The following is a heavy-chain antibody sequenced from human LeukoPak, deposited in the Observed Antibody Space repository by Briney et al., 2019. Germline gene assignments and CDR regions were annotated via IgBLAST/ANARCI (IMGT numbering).Heavy chain of an antibody. D-gene: IGHD3-22*01. J-gene: IGHJ5*02. V-gene: IGHV4-31*03. Sequence: SETLSLTCTVSGGSISSGGYYWSWIRQHPGKGLEWIGYIYYSGSTYYNPSLKSRVTISVDTSKNQFSLKLSSVTAADTAVYYCAREVINNQSKYRKSGGHRNWFDPWGQGTLVTVSS. CDR3: AREVINNQSKYRKSGGHRNWFDP. CDR2: IYYSGST. CDR1: GGSISSGGYY.